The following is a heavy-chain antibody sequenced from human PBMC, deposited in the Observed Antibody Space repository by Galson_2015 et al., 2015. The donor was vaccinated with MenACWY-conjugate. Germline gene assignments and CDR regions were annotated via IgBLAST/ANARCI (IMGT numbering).Heavy chain of an antibody. CDR3: AREAAHSRGWKDFDY. V-gene: IGHV3-7*03. CDR2: IKPEESET. Sequence: SLRLSGAAPGFPFGTNWMSWVRQAPGKGLEWVANIKPEESETYFVDSLKGRFTISRDNAKNSLYLQMNSLKAEDTAVYYCAREAAHSRGWKDFDYWGQGTLVTVSS. CDR1: GFPFGTNW. D-gene: IGHD6-19*01. J-gene: IGHJ4*02.